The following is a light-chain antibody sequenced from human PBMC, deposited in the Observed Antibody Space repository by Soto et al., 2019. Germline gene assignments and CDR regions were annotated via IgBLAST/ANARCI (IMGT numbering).Light chain of an antibody. Sequence: EIVLTQSPATLSLSPGERATLSCRASQSVSSYLAWYQQKPGQAPRLLIYDASNRATGIPARFSGSGSGTDFTLTSSSLEPEDFAVYYCQQRSTTFGPGTKVDIK. CDR3: QQRSTT. CDR2: DAS. J-gene: IGKJ3*01. CDR1: QSVSSY. V-gene: IGKV3-11*01.